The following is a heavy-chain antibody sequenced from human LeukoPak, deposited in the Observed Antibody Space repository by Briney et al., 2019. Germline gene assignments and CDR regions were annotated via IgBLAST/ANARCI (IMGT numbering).Heavy chain of an antibody. J-gene: IGHJ4*02. CDR1: GGSISSGGYS. CDR3: ARVRYYYDSSGYRTDLFDY. V-gene: IGHV4-30-2*01. D-gene: IGHD3-22*01. Sequence: SQTLSLTCAVSGGSISSGGYSWSWIRQPPGKGLEWIGYIYHSGSTYYSPSLKSRVTISVDRSKNQFSLKLSSVTAADTAVYYCARVRYYYDSSGYRTDLFDYWGQGTLVTVSS. CDR2: IYHSGST.